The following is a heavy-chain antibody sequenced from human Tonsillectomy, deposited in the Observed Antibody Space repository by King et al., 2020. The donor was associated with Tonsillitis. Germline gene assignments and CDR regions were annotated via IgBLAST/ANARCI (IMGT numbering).Heavy chain of an antibody. CDR2: ISDDGDKK. V-gene: IGHV3-30-3*01. CDR1: GFLFNSYA. Sequence: VQLVESGGGVVQPGRSLRLSCAASGFLFNSYAIHWVRQAPGKGLEWVTVISDDGDKKYYADSVKGRFTISRDNFKNTLYLQMNSLRPEDTAIYYCARDTRKYSTSWSYAFHIWGQGTLVTVSS. CDR3: ARDTRKYSTSWSYAFHI. J-gene: IGHJ3*02. D-gene: IGHD2-2*01.